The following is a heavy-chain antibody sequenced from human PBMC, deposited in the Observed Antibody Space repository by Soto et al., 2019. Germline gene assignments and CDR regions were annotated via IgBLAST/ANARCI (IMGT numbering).Heavy chain of an antibody. CDR1: GGSISSYY. CDR3: AREVAAPASWFDP. Sequence: SETLSLTCTVSGGSISSYYWSWIRQPPGKGLEWIGYIYYSGSTNYNPSLKSRVTVSVDTSKNQFSLKLSSVTAADTAVYYCAREVAAPASWFDPWGQGTLVTVSS. J-gene: IGHJ5*02. V-gene: IGHV4-59*01. CDR2: IYYSGST. D-gene: IGHD6-13*01.